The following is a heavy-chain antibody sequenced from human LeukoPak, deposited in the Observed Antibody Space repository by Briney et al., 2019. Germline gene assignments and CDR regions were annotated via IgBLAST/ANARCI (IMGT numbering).Heavy chain of an antibody. J-gene: IGHJ4*02. Sequence: VKVSCKASGYTFTGYYMHWVRQAPGQGLEWMGWINPNSGGTNYAQKFQGRVAMTRDTSISTAYMELSRLRSDDTAVYYCARLIVGATIRYFDYWGQGTLVTVSS. CDR2: INPNSGGT. CDR1: GYTFTGYY. D-gene: IGHD1-26*01. V-gene: IGHV1-2*02. CDR3: ARLIVGATIRYFDY.